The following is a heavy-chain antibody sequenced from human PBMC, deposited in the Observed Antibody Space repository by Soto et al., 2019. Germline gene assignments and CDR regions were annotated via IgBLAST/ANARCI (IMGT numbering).Heavy chain of an antibody. Sequence: GGSLRVSCAASGFIFSDYYMSWIRQAPGKGLEWISYISSSDNIIYYADSVKGRFTISRDNAKNSLYLQMNSLRAEDTAVYYCARDRGYYDSSGYFDYWGHGTLVTVSS. V-gene: IGHV3-11*01. CDR1: GFIFSDYY. D-gene: IGHD3-22*01. J-gene: IGHJ4*01. CDR2: ISSSDNII. CDR3: ARDRGYYDSSGYFDY.